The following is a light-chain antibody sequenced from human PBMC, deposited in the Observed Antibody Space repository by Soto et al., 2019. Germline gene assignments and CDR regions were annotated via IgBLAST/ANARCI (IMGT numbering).Light chain of an antibody. Sequence: SYELTQPPSVSVAPGQTARITCGGNNIGSKSVHWYQQKPGQAPVLVIYDDSDRPSGIPERFSGSNSGNTATLTISRVEDGDEANYYCQVWDSSSDLYVFVTVTKVTVL. V-gene: IGLV3-21*02. CDR2: DDS. J-gene: IGLJ1*01. CDR3: QVWDSSSDLYV. CDR1: NIGSKS.